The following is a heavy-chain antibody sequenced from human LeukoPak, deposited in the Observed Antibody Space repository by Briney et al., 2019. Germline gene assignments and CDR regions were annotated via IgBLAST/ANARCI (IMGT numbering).Heavy chain of an antibody. CDR3: ARDLFPSTTAYFDY. J-gene: IGHJ4*02. CDR1: GFTFSSYW. Sequence: GGSLRLSCAASGFTFSSYWMSWVRQAPGKGLEWVSSISSSSRYIYYADSVKGRFTISRDDAKNSLYLQMNSLRAEDTAVYYCARDLFPSTTAYFDYWGQGTLVTVSS. D-gene: IGHD4-11*01. CDR2: ISSSSRYI. V-gene: IGHV3-21*01.